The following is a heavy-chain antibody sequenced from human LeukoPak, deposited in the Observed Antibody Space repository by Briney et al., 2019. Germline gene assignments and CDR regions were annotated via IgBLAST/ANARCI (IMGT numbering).Heavy chain of an antibody. J-gene: IGHJ3*02. CDR3: ARDLVVVVAASLDDAFDI. D-gene: IGHD2-15*01. CDR1: GGPFSSYA. Sequence: SVKVSCKASGGPFSSYAISWVRQAPGQGLEWMGRIIPILGIANYAQKFQRRVTITADKSTSTAYMELSSLRSEDTAVYYCARDLVVVVAASLDDAFDIWGQGTTVTVSS. CDR2: IIPILGIA. V-gene: IGHV1-69*04.